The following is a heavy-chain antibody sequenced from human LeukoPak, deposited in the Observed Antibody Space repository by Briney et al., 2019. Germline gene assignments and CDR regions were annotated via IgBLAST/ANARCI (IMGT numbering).Heavy chain of an antibody. CDR3: ARVNCDFWSGYYTPNY. D-gene: IGHD3-3*01. CDR1: GYTFTSYG. Sequence: ASVKVSCKASGYTFTSYGIGWVRQAPGQGLEWMGWISAYNGNTNYAQKLQGRVTMTTDTSTSTAYMELRSLRSDDTAVYYCARVNCDFWSGYYTPNYWGQGTLVTVSS. J-gene: IGHJ4*02. CDR2: ISAYNGNT. V-gene: IGHV1-18*01.